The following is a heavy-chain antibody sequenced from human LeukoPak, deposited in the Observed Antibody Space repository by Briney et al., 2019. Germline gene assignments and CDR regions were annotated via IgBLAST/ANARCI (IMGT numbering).Heavy chain of an antibody. CDR1: GGTFSSYA. Sequence: SVKVFCKASGGTFSSYAISWVRQAPGQGLEWMGGIIPIFGTANYAQKFQGRVTITADESTSTAYMGLSSLRSEDTAVYYCAPYGSGEKNWFDPWGQGTLVTVSS. D-gene: IGHD3-10*01. CDR2: IIPIFGTA. J-gene: IGHJ5*02. CDR3: APYGSGEKNWFDP. V-gene: IGHV1-69*13.